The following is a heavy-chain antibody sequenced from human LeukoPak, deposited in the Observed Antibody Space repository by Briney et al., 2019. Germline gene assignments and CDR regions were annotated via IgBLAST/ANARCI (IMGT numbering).Heavy chain of an antibody. V-gene: IGHV3-30*18. J-gene: IGHJ5*02. Sequence: PGGSLRLSCAASGFTFSSYGMHWVRQAPGKGLEWVAVISYDGSNKYYADSVKGRFTISRDNSKNTLYLQMNSLRAEDTAVYYCAKDPATWFDPWGQGTLVTVSS. CDR3: AKDPATWFDP. CDR1: GFTFSSYG. CDR2: ISYDGSNK.